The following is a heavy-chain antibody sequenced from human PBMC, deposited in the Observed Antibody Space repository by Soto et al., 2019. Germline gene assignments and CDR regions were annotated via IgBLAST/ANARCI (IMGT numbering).Heavy chain of an antibody. V-gene: IGHV1-69*04. CDR1: GGTFSSYT. CDR2: IIPILGIA. CDR3: ARDNGIAAAGYYYYYYMDV. Sequence: ASVKVSCKASGGTFSSYTISWVRQAPGQGLEWMGRIIPILGIANYAQKFQGRVTITADKSTSTAYMELSSLRSEDTAVYYCARDNGIAAAGYYYYYYMDVWGKGTTVTVSS. J-gene: IGHJ6*03. D-gene: IGHD6-13*01.